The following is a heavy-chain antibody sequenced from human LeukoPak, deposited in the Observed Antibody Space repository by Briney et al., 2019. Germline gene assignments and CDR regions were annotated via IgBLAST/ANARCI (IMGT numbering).Heavy chain of an antibody. CDR3: ARYCSGGSCHRVRDAFDI. CDR1: GFTFSSYS. J-gene: IGHJ3*02. V-gene: IGHV3-21*01. D-gene: IGHD2-15*01. Sequence: KTGGSLRLSCAASGFTFSSYSMNWVRQAPGKGLEWVSSISSSSSYIYYADSVKGRFTISRDNAKNSLYLQMNSLRAEDTAVYYCARYCSGGSCHRVRDAFDIWGQGTMVTVSS. CDR2: ISSSSSYI.